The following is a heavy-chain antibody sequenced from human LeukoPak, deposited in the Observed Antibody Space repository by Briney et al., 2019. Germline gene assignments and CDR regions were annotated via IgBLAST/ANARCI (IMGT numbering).Heavy chain of an antibody. V-gene: IGHV4-4*07. D-gene: IGHD3-10*01. CDR2: IYTSGST. CDR3: ARRQSLIRGGPLLWFDP. CDR1: GGSISSYY. J-gene: IGHJ5*02. Sequence: PSETLSLTCTVSGGSISSYYWSWIRQPAGKGLEWIGRIYTSGSTNYNPSLKSRVTMSVDTSKHQFSLKLSSVTAADTAVYYCARRQSLIRGGPLLWFDPWGQGTLVTVSS.